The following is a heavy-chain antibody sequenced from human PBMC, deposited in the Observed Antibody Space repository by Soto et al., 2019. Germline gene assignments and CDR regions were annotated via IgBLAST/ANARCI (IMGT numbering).Heavy chain of an antibody. CDR2: IYSGETT. Sequence: GGSLRLSCAASGFNVNSDYMNWVRQTPGKGLEWVASIYSGETTYYADSVRGRFTISSDKSKNTLYFQLSSLRIEDTAVYYCTRDGRGLGRLSLFEYWGQGVLVTVSS. CDR1: GFNVNSDY. J-gene: IGHJ4*02. CDR3: TRDGRGLGRLSLFEY. D-gene: IGHD2-21*02. V-gene: IGHV3-53*01.